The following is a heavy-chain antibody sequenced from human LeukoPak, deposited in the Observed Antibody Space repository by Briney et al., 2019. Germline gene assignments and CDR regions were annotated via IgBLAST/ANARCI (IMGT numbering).Heavy chain of an antibody. J-gene: IGHJ6*02. CDR2: IYYSGST. V-gene: IGHV4-39*07. Sequence: SETLSLTCTVSGGSISSSSYYWGWIRQPPGKGLEWIGSIYYSGSTYYNPSLKSRVTISVDTSKNQFSLKLSSVTAADTAVYYCARGRRARSYSSSWYVNHYYYGMDVWGQGTTVTVSS. CDR3: ARGRRARSYSSSWYVNHYYYGMDV. CDR1: GGSISSSSYY. D-gene: IGHD6-13*01.